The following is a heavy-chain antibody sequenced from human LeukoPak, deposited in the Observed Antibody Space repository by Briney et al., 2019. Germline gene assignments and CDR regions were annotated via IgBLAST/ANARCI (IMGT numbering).Heavy chain of an antibody. CDR1: GYTLTGYY. V-gene: IGHV1-2*02. CDR3: ARALVVARGGWFDP. D-gene: IGHD2-15*01. CDR2: INPNSGGT. Sequence: ASGKVSCKASGYTLTGYYMHWVRQAPGQGLEWMGWINPNSGGTNYAQKFQGRVTMTRDTSISTAYMELSRLRSDDTAVYYCARALVVARGGWFDPWGQGTLVTVSS. J-gene: IGHJ5*02.